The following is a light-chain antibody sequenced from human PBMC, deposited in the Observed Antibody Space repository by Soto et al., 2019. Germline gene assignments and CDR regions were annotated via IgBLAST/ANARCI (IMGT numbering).Light chain of an antibody. V-gene: IGLV1-47*01. Sequence: QSVLTQPPSASGTPGQRVTISCSGSSSNIGSNYVYWYQQLPGTAPKLLIYRNNQRPSGVPHRFSGSKSGTSASLAISGLRSEDEADYYCAAWDDSLSGQVFGTGTKVTVL. J-gene: IGLJ1*01. CDR3: AAWDDSLSGQV. CDR1: SSNIGSNY. CDR2: RNN.